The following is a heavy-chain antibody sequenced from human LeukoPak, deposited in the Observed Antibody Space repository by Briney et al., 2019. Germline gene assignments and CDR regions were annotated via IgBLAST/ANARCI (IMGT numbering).Heavy chain of an antibody. D-gene: IGHD5-18*01. CDR1: GFTFDDYA. V-gene: IGHV3-9*01. CDR3: AKDSLDVDTAS. Sequence: PGGSLRLSCAASGFTFDDYAMHWVRQAPGKGLEWVSGISWNSGSIGYADSVKGRFTISRDNAKNSLYLQMNSLRAEDTALYYCAKDSLDVDTASWGQGTLVTVSS. CDR2: ISWNSGSI. J-gene: IGHJ5*02.